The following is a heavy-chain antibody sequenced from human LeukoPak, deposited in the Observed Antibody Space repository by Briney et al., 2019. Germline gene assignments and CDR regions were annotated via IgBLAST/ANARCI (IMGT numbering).Heavy chain of an antibody. V-gene: IGHV4-59*08. CDR3: ARLSSSSSPRRALDY. J-gene: IGHJ4*02. CDR2: IYYSGST. Sequence: SETLSLTCTVSGGSTSSYYWSWIRQPPGKGLEWIGYIYYSGSTNYNPSLKSRVTISVDTSKNQFSLKLSSVTAADTAVYYCARLSSSSSPRRALDYWGQGTLVTVSS. D-gene: IGHD6-6*01. CDR1: GGSTSSYY.